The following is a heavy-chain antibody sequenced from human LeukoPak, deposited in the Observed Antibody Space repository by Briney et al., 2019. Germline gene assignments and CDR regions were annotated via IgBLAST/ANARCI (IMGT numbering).Heavy chain of an antibody. Sequence: ASVKVSCKASGYTFTGYYMHWVRQAPGQGLEWMGWINPNSGGTNYARKFQGRVTMTRDTSISTAYMELSSLTSDDTAVYYCARGAGTSWFDYWGQGTLVTVSS. CDR1: GYTFTGYY. CDR2: INPNSGGT. V-gene: IGHV1-2*02. CDR3: ARGAGTSWFDY. D-gene: IGHD6-13*01. J-gene: IGHJ4*02.